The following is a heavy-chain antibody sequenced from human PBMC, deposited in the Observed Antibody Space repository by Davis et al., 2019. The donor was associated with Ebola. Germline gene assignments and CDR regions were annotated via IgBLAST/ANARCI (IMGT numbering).Heavy chain of an antibody. J-gene: IGHJ4*02. CDR2: ISSSSSTI. V-gene: IGHV3-48*02. D-gene: IGHD1-7*01. CDR1: GFTFSSYS. Sequence: GFLRLSCAASGFTFSSYSMNWVRQAPGKGLEWVSYISSSSSTIYYADSVKGRFTISRDNAKNSLYLQMNSLRDEDTAVYYCARGRSITGTTGGWGQGTLVTVSS. CDR3: ARGRSITGTTGG.